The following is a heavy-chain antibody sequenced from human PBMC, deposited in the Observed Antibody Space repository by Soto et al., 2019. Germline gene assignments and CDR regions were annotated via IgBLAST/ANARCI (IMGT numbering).Heavy chain of an antibody. V-gene: IGHV3-74*01. CDR1: GFTFSSYW. J-gene: IGHJ4*02. D-gene: IGHD6-13*01. CDR2: ISIDGRST. Sequence: EVQLVESGGGLVQPGGSLRLSCVASGFTFSSYWMHWVRQAPGKGLVWVSRISIDGRSTIYADSVKGRFTISRDNAKNTLYLQMNSLRDEDTAVYYCAKLTAAWGQGTLVTVSS. CDR3: AKLTAA.